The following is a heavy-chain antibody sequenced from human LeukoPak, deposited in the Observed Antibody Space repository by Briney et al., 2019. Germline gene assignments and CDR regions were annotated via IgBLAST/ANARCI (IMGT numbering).Heavy chain of an antibody. CDR3: AKAGKWELFTWKYFQH. CDR2: ISYDGSNK. Sequence: GGSLRLSCAASGSTFSIYSMNWVRQAPGKGLEWVAVISYDGSNKYYADSVKGRFTISRDNSKNTLYLQMNSLRAEDTAVYYCAKAGKWELFTWKYFQHWGQGTLVTVSS. V-gene: IGHV3-30*18. CDR1: GSTFSIYS. D-gene: IGHD1-26*01. J-gene: IGHJ1*01.